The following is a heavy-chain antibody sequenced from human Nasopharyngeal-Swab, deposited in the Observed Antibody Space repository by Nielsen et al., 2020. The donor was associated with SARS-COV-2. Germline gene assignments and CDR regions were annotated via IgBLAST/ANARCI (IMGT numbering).Heavy chain of an antibody. CDR2: ISRDTNTI. CDR1: GFTFTTYG. V-gene: IGHV3-48*04. J-gene: IGHJ4*02. CDR3: ARGNFGGGSLDY. D-gene: IGHD3-16*01. Sequence: GESLKISCAVSGFTFTTYGMNWVRRAPGKGLEWLSYISRDTNTIKYAESVKGRFTISRDNAKNSIFLQMNSPRVEDTAVYYCARGNFGGGSLDYWGQGTLVTVSS.